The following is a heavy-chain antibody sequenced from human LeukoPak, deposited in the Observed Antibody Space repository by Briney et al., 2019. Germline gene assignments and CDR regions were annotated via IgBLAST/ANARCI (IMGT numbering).Heavy chain of an antibody. V-gene: IGHV1-8*01. J-gene: IGHJ6*02. CDR2: MNPNSGNT. CDR1: GYTFTSYV. Sequence: ASVTVSCKASGYTFTSYVINWVRQAPGQGLEWMGWMNPNSGNTTYAQKFQGRVTMTRNTSISTAYMELSSLRSEDTAVYYCARAGAIHYYYYYGMDGWGQGTTVTVSS. CDR3: ARAGAIHYYYYYGMDG. D-gene: IGHD4/OR15-4a*01.